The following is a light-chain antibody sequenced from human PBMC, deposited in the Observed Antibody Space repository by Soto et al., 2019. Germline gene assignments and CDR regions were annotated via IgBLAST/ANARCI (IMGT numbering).Light chain of an antibody. J-gene: IGLJ1*01. CDR2: EVT. Sequence: QSALTQPPSASGFPGQSVTISCTGTSSDVGYYDYVSWYQQHPGKAPKLVIYEVTKRPSGVPDRVSASKSGNTASLTVSGLRAEDEADYYCSSYAGSNHFVFGRGTKLTVL. V-gene: IGLV2-8*01. CDR1: SSDVGYYDY. CDR3: SSYAGSNHFV.